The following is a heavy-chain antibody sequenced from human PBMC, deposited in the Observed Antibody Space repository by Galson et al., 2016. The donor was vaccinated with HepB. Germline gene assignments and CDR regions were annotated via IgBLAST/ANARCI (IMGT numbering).Heavy chain of an antibody. D-gene: IGHD5-18*01. CDR2: IRSKANSYAT. Sequence: SLRLSCAASGFTFSGSAMHWVRQASGKGLEWVGRIRSKANSYATAYAASVKGRFTISRDDPKNTAYLQMNSLKTEDTAVYYCTRHISRTDTAMVYGFDPWGQGTLVTVSS. J-gene: IGHJ5*02. V-gene: IGHV3-73*01. CDR1: GFTFSGSA. CDR3: TRHISRTDTAMVYGFDP.